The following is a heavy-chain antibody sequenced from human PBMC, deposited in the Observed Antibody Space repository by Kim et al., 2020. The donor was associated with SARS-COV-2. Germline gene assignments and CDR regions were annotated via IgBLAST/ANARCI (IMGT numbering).Heavy chain of an antibody. D-gene: IGHD5-18*01. CDR2: YN. CDR3: ARGINSAFDI. J-gene: IGHJ3*02. Sequence: YNDYAGSVKGRISIHPDTSHNQFYLQLNSVTPEDTAVYYCARGINSAFDIGGQGTVVTVSS. V-gene: IGHV6-1*01.